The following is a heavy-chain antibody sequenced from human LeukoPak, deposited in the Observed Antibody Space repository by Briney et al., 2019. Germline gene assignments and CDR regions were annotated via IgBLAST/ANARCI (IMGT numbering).Heavy chain of an antibody. CDR3: ARGLYCGGDCYWFDY. CDR1: GGSISSGSYY. V-gene: IGHV4-61*02. CDR2: IYTSGST. D-gene: IGHD2-21*02. Sequence: SQTLSLTCTVSGGSISSGSYYWSWIRQPAGKGLEWIGRIYTSGSTNCNPSLKSRATISVDTSKNQFSLKLSSVTAADTAVYYCARGLYCGGDCYWFDYWGQGTLVTVSS. J-gene: IGHJ4*02.